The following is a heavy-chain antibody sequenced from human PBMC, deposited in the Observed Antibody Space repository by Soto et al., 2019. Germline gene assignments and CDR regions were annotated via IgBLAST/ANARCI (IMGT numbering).Heavy chain of an antibody. Sequence: WVSLRLSCAASGFTFSNYDRTWVPQSQGKGLERVSIITSSGSSTHLADSVKSRFTTSRDNSKNPLYQQMNTLSADDTAVYYCPKGMATSLGWFDSWGQGTQVTVSS. J-gene: IGHJ5*01. CDR1: GFTFSNYD. CDR3: PKGMATSLGWFDS. D-gene: IGHD5-12*01. CDR2: ITSSGSST. V-gene: IGHV3-23*01.